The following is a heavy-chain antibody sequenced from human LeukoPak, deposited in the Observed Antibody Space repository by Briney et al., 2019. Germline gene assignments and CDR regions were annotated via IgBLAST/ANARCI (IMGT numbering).Heavy chain of an antibody. CDR1: GFTFSSYW. D-gene: IGHD3-22*01. V-gene: IGHV3-33*08. CDR2: IWYDGSNK. CDR3: AREYYYDSSLAFDI. J-gene: IGHJ3*02. Sequence: GGSLRLSCAASGFTFSSYWMSWVRQAPGKGLEWVAAIWYDGSNKHYADSVKGRFTISRDNSKNTLYLQMNSLRAEDTAVYYCAREYYYDSSLAFDIWGQGTMVTVSS.